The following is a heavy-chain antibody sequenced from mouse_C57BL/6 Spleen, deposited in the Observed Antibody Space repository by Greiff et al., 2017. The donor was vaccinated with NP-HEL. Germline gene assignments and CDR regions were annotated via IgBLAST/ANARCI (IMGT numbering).Heavy chain of an antibody. CDR3: ASLHYGSSWDY. CDR2: IYPGDGDT. CDR1: GYAFSSYW. Sequence: VQLQQSGAELVKPGASVKISCKASGYAFSSYWMNWVKQRPGKGLEWIGQIYPGDGDTNYNGKFKGKATLTADKSSSTAYMQLSSLTSEDSAVYFCASLHYGSSWDYWGQGTTLTVSS. D-gene: IGHD1-1*01. J-gene: IGHJ2*01. V-gene: IGHV1-80*01.